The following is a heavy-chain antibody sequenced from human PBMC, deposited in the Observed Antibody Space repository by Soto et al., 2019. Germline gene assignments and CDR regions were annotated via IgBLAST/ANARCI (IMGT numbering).Heavy chain of an antibody. Sequence: PGGSLRLSCAASGFTFSDYYMTWIRQAPGKGLEWVSYISGSTGNIYYADSVKGRFTISRDNAKDSLYLQMNSLRAEDTAVYYCAREGGSDAFDIWGQGTMVTV. D-gene: IGHD1-26*01. J-gene: IGHJ3*02. CDR2: ISGSTGNI. CDR3: AREGGSDAFDI. V-gene: IGHV3-11*01. CDR1: GFTFSDYY.